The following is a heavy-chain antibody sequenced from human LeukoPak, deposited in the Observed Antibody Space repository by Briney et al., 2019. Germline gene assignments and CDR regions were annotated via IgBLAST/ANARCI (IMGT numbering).Heavy chain of an antibody. CDR3: AKGEGFYDRSAYDY. CDR1: GFTVVTYG. V-gene: IGHV3-33*06. CDR2: IWNDGSQT. J-gene: IGHJ4*02. D-gene: IGHD3-22*01. Sequence: GGSLRLSCAPSGFTVVTYGMYWFRQAPGKGLEWVAIIWNDGSQTYYGESVKGRFTISRDNSKNSLFLQMNSLRAEDTAIYYCAKGEGFYDRSAYDYWGQGTLVTVSS.